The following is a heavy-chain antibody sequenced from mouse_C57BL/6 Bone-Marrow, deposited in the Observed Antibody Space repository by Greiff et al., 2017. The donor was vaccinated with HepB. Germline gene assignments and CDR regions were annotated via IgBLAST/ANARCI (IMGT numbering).Heavy chain of an antibody. Sequence: DVMLVESGGGLVQPGESLKLSCESNEYEFPSHDMSWVRQTPEKRLELVAAINSDGGSTYYPDTMGRRFIISRDTTKKTLYRQMSSLRSEDTALYYGARQKGFSYFDYWGQGTTLTVSS. CDR3: ARQKGFSYFDY. CDR2: INSDGGST. CDR1: EYEFPSHD. V-gene: IGHV5-2*01. J-gene: IGHJ2*01.